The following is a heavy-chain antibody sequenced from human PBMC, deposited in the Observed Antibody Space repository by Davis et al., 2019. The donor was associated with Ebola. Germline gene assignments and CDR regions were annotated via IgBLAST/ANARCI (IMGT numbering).Heavy chain of an antibody. CDR1: GYTFADYW. Sequence: GESLKISCKGSGYTFADYWIGWVRQMPGKGLEWVAVIFPGVSDTRYSPSFQGQVTISADKSIATAYLQWSSLKASDTAMYYCARGNGYRDYWGQGTLVTVSS. CDR3: ARGNGYRDY. D-gene: IGHD5-18*01. V-gene: IGHV5-51*01. CDR2: IFPGVSDT. J-gene: IGHJ4*02.